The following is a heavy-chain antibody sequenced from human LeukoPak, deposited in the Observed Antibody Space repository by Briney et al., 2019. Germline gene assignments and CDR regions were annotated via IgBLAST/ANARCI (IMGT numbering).Heavy chain of an antibody. CDR2: IYYSGST. CDR3: ARGNWNDPLGYYYYMDV. V-gene: IGHV4-59*01. Sequence: SETLSLTCTVSGGSISSYYWSWIRQPLGKGLEWIGYIYYSGSTNYNPSLKSRVTISVDTSKNQFSLKLSSVTAADTAVYYCARGNWNDPLGYYYYMDVWGKGTTVTVSS. D-gene: IGHD1-1*01. J-gene: IGHJ6*03. CDR1: GGSISSYY.